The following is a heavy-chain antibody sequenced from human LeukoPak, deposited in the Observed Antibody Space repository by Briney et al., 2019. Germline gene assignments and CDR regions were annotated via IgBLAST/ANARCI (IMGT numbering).Heavy chain of an antibody. Sequence: PSETLSLTCTVSGGSISSSSYYWGWIRQPPGKGLEWIGSIYYSGSTYYNPSLKSRVTISVDTSKNQFSLKLNSVTAADTAVYYCARQEDSSGWYRVYYYYYMDVWGKGTTVTISS. CDR1: GGSISSSSYY. V-gene: IGHV4-39*01. J-gene: IGHJ6*03. CDR2: IYYSGST. D-gene: IGHD6-19*01. CDR3: ARQEDSSGWYRVYYYYYMDV.